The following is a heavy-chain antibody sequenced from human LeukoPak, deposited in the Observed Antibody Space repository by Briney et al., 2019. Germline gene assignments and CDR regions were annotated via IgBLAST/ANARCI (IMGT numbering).Heavy chain of an antibody. CDR1: GFTVSSNY. D-gene: IGHD3-22*01. J-gene: IGHJ4*02. CDR3: ARDDDYYDSSGYCWGSVDY. Sequence: GGSLRLSCAASGFTVSSNYMSWVRQAPGKGLEWVSVIYSGGSTYYADSVKGRFTISRDNSKNTLYLQMNSLRAEDTAVYYCARDDDYYDSSGYCWGSVDYWGQGTLATVSS. V-gene: IGHV3-66*01. CDR2: IYSGGST.